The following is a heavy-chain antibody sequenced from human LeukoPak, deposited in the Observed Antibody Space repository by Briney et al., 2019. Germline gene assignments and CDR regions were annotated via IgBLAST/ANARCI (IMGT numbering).Heavy chain of an antibody. CDR1: GYTFTSYG. J-gene: IGHJ1*01. V-gene: IGHV1-18*01. Sequence: ASVKVSCKASGYTFTSYGISWVRQAPGQGLEWMGWISAYNGNTNYAQKFQGRVTMTRDTSTSTVYMELSSLRSEDTAVYYCARDLYCGGDCYSQHWGQGTLVTVSS. CDR2: ISAYNGNT. CDR3: ARDLYCGGDCYSQH. D-gene: IGHD2-21*02.